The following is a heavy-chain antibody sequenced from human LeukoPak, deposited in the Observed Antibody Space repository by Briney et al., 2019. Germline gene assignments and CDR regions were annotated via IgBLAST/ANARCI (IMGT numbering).Heavy chain of an antibody. J-gene: IGHJ4*02. CDR2: ISAYNGNT. D-gene: IGHD3-3*01. Sequence: ASVKVSCKASGYTFTSYGISWVRQAPGQGLEWMGWISAYNGNTNYAQKLQGRVTMTTDTSTGTAYMELRSLRSDDTAVYYCARDRYDFWSGYYPFDYWGQGTLVTVSS. V-gene: IGHV1-18*01. CDR3: ARDRYDFWSGYYPFDY. CDR1: GYTFTSYG.